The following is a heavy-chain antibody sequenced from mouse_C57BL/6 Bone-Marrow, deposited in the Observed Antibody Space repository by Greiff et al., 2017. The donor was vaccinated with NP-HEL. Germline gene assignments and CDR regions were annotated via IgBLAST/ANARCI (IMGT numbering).Heavy chain of an antibody. J-gene: IGHJ3*01. CDR2: IWTGGGT. CDR1: GFSLTSYA. CDR3: ARNRDCHFWFAY. Sequence: QVQLKQSGPGLVAPSQSLSITCTVSGFSLTSYAISWVRQPPGKGLEWIGVIWTGGGTNYNSALNSRLSISKDNSKSQVFLKMNSLQTDDTAWYYCARNRDCHFWFAYWGQGTLVTVSA. D-gene: IGHD3-3*01. V-gene: IGHV2-9-1*01.